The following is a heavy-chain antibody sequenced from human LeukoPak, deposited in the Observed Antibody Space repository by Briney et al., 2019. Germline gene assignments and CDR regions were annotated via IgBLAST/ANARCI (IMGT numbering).Heavy chain of an antibody. CDR2: ISGSGGST. CDR1: GFTFSSYA. D-gene: IGHD1/OR15-1a*01. J-gene: IGHJ4*02. V-gene: IGHV3-23*01. Sequence: PGGSLRLSCAASGFTFSSYAMSWVRQAPGKGLEWVSAISGSGGSTYYADSVKGRFTISRDNAKNSLFLQMNSPRAEDTAMYYCAKGTKPVMTIPDYWGQGILVTVSS. CDR3: AKGTKPVMTIPDY.